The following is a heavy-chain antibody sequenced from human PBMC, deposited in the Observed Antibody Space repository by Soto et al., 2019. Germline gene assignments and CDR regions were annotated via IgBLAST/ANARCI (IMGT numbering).Heavy chain of an antibody. CDR2: IYHSGST. V-gene: IGHV4-30-2*01. CDR1: GGSISSGGYS. D-gene: IGHD3-3*01. J-gene: IGHJ3*02. CDR3: ARGTYCDFWSGYYTVAFDI. Sequence: SETLSLTCAVSGGSISSGGYSWSWIRQPPGKGLEWIGYIYHSGSTYYNPSLKSRVTISVDRSKNQFSLKLSSVTAADTAVYYCARGTYCDFWSGYYTVAFDIWGQGTMVTVSS.